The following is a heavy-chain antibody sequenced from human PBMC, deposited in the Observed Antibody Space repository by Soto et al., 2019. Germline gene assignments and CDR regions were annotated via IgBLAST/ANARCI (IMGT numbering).Heavy chain of an antibody. CDR3: AVHLGQNYYTMDV. J-gene: IGHJ6*02. CDR1: GFTCSTFV. CDR2: ITGSGKSA. Sequence: GGALRVSCAASGFTCSTFVMTWVRQFPGEGLEWVSSITGSGKSAYYADSVKGRVTISRDNSKNTLYLQISSLGVDDTAVYHCAVHLGQNYYTMDVWGQGTTVTVSS. V-gene: IGHV3-23*01.